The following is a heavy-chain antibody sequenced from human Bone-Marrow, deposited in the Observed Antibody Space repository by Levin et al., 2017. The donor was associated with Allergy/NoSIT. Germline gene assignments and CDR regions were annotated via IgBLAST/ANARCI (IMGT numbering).Heavy chain of an antibody. CDR3: AREPLGVSMVVERAWFDP. D-gene: IGHD2-2*01. V-gene: IGHV3-23*01. J-gene: IGHJ5*02. CDR2: ISKNGDT. Sequence: PGGSLRLSCAASGLSLGNFAMDWVRQAPGKGLEWVSSISKNGDTYYADSVKGRFTMSRDNAKDTVFLHMNNLSGDDTAGYYCAREPLGVSMVVERAWFDPWGQGTQVTVSS. CDR1: GLSLGNFA.